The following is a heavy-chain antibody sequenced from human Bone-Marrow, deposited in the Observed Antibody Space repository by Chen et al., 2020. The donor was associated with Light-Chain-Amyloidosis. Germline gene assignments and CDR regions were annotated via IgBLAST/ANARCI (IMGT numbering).Heavy chain of an antibody. CDR2: IYNSGTT. V-gene: IGHV4-59*01. CDR3: GRDNIGGVDF. CDR1: GCSMDYYY. Sequence: QVQLQESGPGLVKPSETLSLTCTVSGCSMDYYYWNWIRQPPGKGLEWIGYIYNSGTTNYNPSLRSRVNMSVDMSKKQFSLKLSSVTAADTAVYYCGRDNIGGVDFWGQGTPVTVSS. D-gene: IGHD3-16*01. J-gene: IGHJ4*02.